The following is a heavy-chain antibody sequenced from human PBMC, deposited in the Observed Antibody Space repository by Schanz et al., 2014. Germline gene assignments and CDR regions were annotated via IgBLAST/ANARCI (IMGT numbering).Heavy chain of an antibody. D-gene: IGHD2-8*02. CDR2: IGVDATTT. V-gene: IGHV3-23*01. CDR1: GFTFSSYG. J-gene: IGHJ4*02. CDR3: AKSLESCPGGRCSRGYFDS. Sequence: EVQLLESGGGLVQPGGSLRLSCAASGFTFSSYGMNWLRQAPGKGLEWVSVIGVDATTTYYADSVKGRFTISRDNSKNTLYLQMNSLRPEDTAVYYCAKSLESCPGGRCSRGYFDSWGQGTLVTASS.